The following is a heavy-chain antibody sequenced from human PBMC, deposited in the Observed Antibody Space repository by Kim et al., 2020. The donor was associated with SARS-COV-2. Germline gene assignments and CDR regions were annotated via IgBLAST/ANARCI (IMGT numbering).Heavy chain of an antibody. D-gene: IGHD6-13*01. Sequence: GGSLRLSCAASGFTFSSYGMHWVRQAPGKGLEWVAVISYDGSNKYYADSVKGRFTISRDNSKNTLYLQMNSLRAEDTAVYYCAKGEYSSSWWDPSYYYGMDVWGQGTTVTVSS. V-gene: IGHV3-30*18. CDR2: ISYDGSNK. J-gene: IGHJ6*02. CDR3: AKGEYSSSWWDPSYYYGMDV. CDR1: GFTFSSYG.